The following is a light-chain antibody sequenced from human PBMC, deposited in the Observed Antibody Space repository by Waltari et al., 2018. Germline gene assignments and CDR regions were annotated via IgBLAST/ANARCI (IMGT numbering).Light chain of an antibody. CDR2: GAS. CDR3: HQYNNWPPWT. V-gene: IGKV3-15*01. Sequence: EIVMTQSPATVSVSPGERVTLSCRASQGVNSNLAWYQQKPGQAPRPLIYGASTRATTLPARFSGSGSGTEFTLTISSLQAEDSAFYYCHQYNNWPPWTFGQGTRVEIK. CDR1: QGVNSN. J-gene: IGKJ1*01.